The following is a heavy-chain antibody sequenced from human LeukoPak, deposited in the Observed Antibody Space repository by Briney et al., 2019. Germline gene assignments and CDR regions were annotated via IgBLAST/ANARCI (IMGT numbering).Heavy chain of an antibody. Sequence: ASVKVSCKASGYTFNTYGITWVRQAPGQGLEWMGWISGYNGKTKYAQKLQDRVTMTTDTSTTTAYMELRSLRSEDTAVYYCARGIVVVPAAIDYWGQGTLVTVSS. J-gene: IGHJ4*02. CDR1: GYTFNTYG. CDR2: ISGYNGKT. CDR3: ARGIVVVPAAIDY. V-gene: IGHV1-18*01. D-gene: IGHD2-2*02.